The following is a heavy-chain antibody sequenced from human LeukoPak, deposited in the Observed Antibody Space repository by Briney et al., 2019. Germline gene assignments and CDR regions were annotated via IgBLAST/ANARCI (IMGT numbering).Heavy chain of an antibody. V-gene: IGHV3-30-3*01. CDR2: ISSGGSDR. CDR1: GFTFSKYA. Sequence: PGGSLRLSCAASGFTFSKYAIHWVRQAPGKGLEWVAVISSGGSDRFYADSVKGRFTVSRDNSKNTLYLQMSSLRVEVTAVYYCARDCCGEWYFFASWGQGTLITVSS. J-gene: IGHJ4*02. CDR3: ARDCCGEWYFFAS. D-gene: IGHD3-10*01.